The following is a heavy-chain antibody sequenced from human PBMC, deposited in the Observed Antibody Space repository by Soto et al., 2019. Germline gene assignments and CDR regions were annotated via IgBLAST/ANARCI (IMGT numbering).Heavy chain of an antibody. CDR1: GGSINNHY. D-gene: IGHD7-27*01. Sequence: QVQLQESGPGLVKPSETLSLTCTVSGGSINNHYWSWIRQPPGKGLEWLGYVYYNGITNYNPSHKSRVTMSVDTSKHQLSLNLTSLTAADTAIYYCTRANWYSEYWGQGTLVTVSS. V-gene: IGHV4-59*11. CDR2: VYYNGIT. J-gene: IGHJ4*02. CDR3: TRANWYSEY.